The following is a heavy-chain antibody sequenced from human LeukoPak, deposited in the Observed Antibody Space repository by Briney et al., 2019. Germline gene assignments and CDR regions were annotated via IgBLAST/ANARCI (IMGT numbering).Heavy chain of an antibody. CDR2: IKQDGSEK. Sequence: GGSLRLSCAASGFTFSSYWMSWVRQAPGKGLEWVANIKQDGSEKYYVDSVKGRFTISRDNAKNSLYLQMNSLRAEDTAVYYCARDGPQTYYYYGMDVWGQETTVTVSS. CDR3: ARDGPQTYYYYGMDV. V-gene: IGHV3-7*01. CDR1: GFTFSSYW. J-gene: IGHJ6*02.